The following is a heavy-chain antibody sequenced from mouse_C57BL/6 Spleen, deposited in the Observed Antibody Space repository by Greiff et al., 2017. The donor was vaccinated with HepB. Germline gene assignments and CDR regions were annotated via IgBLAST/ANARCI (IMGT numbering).Heavy chain of an antibody. J-gene: IGHJ2*01. D-gene: IGHD2-5*01. CDR2: IDPEDGDT. V-gene: IGHV14-1*01. CDR1: GFNIKDYY. Sequence: VQLQQSGAELVRPGASVKLSCTASGFNIKDYYIHWVKQRPEQGLEWIGRIDPEDGDTEYAPKFQGKATMTADTSSNTAYLQLSSLTSEDTAVYYCTAFYSNYDFDYWGQGTTLKVSS. CDR3: TAFYSNYDFDY.